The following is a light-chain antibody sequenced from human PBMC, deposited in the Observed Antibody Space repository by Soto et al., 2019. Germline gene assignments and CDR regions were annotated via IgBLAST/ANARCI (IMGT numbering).Light chain of an antibody. J-gene: IGKJ4*01. Sequence: EIVMTQSPATLSVSPGEGATLSCRTSENIRTDLAWYQQKPGQPPRLLIYAASTRATGIPARFSGSGSETELTLTISRRQAENFGVFDCHQYPTGLSFGGGTKVDIK. CDR1: ENIRTD. CDR2: AAS. CDR3: HQYPTGLS. V-gene: IGKV3-15*01.